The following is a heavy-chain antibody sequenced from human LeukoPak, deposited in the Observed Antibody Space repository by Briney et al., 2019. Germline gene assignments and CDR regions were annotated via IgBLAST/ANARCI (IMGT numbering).Heavy chain of an antibody. CDR1: GFTFSDYY. D-gene: IGHD6-13*01. Sequence: GGSLRLSCAASGFTFSDYYMSWIRQAPGKGLEWVSYISSSGSTIHYADSVKGRFTISRDNAKNSLYLQMNSLRAEDTAVYYCARASGSSWYNYYDGMDVWGQGTTVTVSS. CDR3: ARASGSSWYNYYDGMDV. J-gene: IGHJ6*02. V-gene: IGHV3-11*01. CDR2: ISSSGSTI.